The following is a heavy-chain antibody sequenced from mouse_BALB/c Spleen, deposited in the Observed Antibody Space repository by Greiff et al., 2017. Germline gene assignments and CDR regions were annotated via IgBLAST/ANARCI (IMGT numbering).Heavy chain of an antibody. CDR1: GYSITSGYY. CDR3: AREGLYDYDVAWFAY. Sequence: ESGPGLVKPSQSLSLTCSVTGYSITSGYYWNWIRQFPGNKLEWMGYISYDGSNNYNPSLKNRISITRDTSKNQFFLKLNSVTTEDTATYYCAREGLYDYDVAWFAYWGQGTLVTVSA. D-gene: IGHD2-4*01. V-gene: IGHV3-6*02. J-gene: IGHJ3*01. CDR2: ISYDGSN.